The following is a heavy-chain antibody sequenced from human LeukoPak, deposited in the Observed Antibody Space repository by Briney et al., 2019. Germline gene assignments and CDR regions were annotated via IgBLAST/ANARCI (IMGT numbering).Heavy chain of an antibody. CDR3: ARGPPPGATAYGVVDY. CDR1: GDSVSSNSAA. CDR2: TYYRSKWYN. J-gene: IGHJ4*02. Sequence: SQTLSLTCAISGDSVSSNSAAWNWIRQSPSRGLEWLGRTYYRSKWYNDYAVSVKSRITINPDTSKNQFSLQLNSVTPEDTAVYFCARGPPPGATAYGVVDYWGQGTLVTVSS. V-gene: IGHV6-1*01. D-gene: IGHD3-10*01.